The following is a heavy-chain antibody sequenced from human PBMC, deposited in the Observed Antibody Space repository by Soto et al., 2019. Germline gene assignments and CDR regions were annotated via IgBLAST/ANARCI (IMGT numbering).Heavy chain of an antibody. D-gene: IGHD2-21*02. CDR2: INYRGGT. Sequence: SETLSLTCTVSGGSISGYYWSWIRQPPGKGLEWIGNINYRGGTKYSPSLKSRVTISVDTSKNQFSLKLNSVTATDTAVYYCARHVSCGADCARWWFDSWGQGTLVTVS. J-gene: IGHJ5*01. CDR3: ARHVSCGADCARWWFDS. V-gene: IGHV4-59*08. CDR1: GGSISGYY.